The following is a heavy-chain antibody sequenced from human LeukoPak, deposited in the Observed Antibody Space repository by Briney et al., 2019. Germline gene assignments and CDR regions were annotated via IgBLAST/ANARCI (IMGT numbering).Heavy chain of an antibody. CDR1: GGSISNYY. J-gene: IGHJ4*02. V-gene: IGHV4-59*01. D-gene: IGHD3-22*01. Sequence: SGTLSLTCTVSGGSISNYYWSWIRQPPGKGLEWIGYIYYSGSTNYNPSLKSRVTISVDTSKNQFSLKLSSVTAADTAVYYCARSRQNYFDSSGPSLNYWGQGTLVTVSS. CDR2: IYYSGST. CDR3: ARSRQNYFDSSGPSLNY.